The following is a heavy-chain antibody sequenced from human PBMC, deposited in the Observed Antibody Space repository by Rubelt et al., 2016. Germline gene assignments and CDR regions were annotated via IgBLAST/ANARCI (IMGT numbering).Heavy chain of an antibody. D-gene: IGHD4-11*01. CDR3: ARGARRYSMDPRNAFDI. Sequence: QVQLVQSGAEVKKPGASVKVSCKASGYTFNSYGISWVRQAPGQGLEWMGWISVYNGTTDYAQKCQGRGTMTAATATRTHYMDVRSLRSDDTAGYYCARGARRYSMDPRNAFDIWGQGTMVTVSS. V-gene: IGHV1-18*01. CDR1: GYTFNSYG. CDR2: ISVYNGTT. J-gene: IGHJ3*02.